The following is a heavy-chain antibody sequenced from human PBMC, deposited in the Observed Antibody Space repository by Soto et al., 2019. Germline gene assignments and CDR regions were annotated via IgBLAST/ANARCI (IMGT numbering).Heavy chain of an antibody. J-gene: IGHJ4*02. V-gene: IGHV4-59*01. CDR2: IYYSGST. D-gene: IGHD6-13*01. CDR3: ARAVAAADFDY. Sequence: SETLSLTCTVSGGSISSYYWSWIRQPPGKGLEWIGDIYYSGSTNYNPSRKSRVTISVDTSKNQFSLKLSSVTAADTAVYYCARAVAAADFDYWGQGTLVTVSS. CDR1: GGSISSYY.